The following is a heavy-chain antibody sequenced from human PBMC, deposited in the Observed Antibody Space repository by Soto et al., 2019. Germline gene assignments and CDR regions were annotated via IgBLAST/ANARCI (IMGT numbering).Heavy chain of an antibody. D-gene: IGHD3-10*01. CDR1: GGSISSSSYY. J-gene: IGHJ3*02. CDR3: AGLLWFASGDAFDI. CDR2: IYYSGST. Sequence: SETLSLTCTVSGGSISSSSYYWGWIRQPPGKGLEWIGSIYYSGSTYYNPSLKSRVTISVDTSKNQFSLKLSSVTAADTAVYYCAGLLWFASGDAFDIWGQGTMVTVSS. V-gene: IGHV4-39*01.